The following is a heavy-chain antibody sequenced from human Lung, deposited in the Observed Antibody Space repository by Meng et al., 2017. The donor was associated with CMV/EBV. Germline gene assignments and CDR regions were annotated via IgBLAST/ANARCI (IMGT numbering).Heavy chain of an antibody. CDR3: ARDLAPFDP. J-gene: IGHJ5*02. V-gene: IGHV3-11*04. D-gene: IGHD3-16*01. Sequence: GGSXRLSCVTTGFNFSDYYMSWIRQAPGKGLEWLSSISSRGTTIYDADSVRGRFIISRDNAKNSLYLQMNSLRVDDTAVYYCARDLAPFDPRGQGTLVTVSS. CDR2: ISSRGTTI. CDR1: GFNFSDYY.